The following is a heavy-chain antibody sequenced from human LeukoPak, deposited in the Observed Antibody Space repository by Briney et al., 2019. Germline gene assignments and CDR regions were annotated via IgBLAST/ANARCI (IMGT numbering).Heavy chain of an antibody. J-gene: IGHJ4*02. CDR2: IYYSGST. D-gene: IGHD3-10*01. CDR1: GGSLSSYY. Sequence: SETLSLTCTVSGGSLSSYYWSWIRQPPGKGLEWIGSIYYSGSTYYNPSLKSRVTISVDTSKNQFSLKLSSVTAADTAVYYCARFSYASGSYYPDYWGQGTLVTVSS. V-gene: IGHV4-39*07. CDR3: ARFSYASGSYYPDY.